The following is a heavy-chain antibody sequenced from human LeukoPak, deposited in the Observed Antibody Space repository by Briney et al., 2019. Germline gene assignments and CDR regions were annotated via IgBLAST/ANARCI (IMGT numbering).Heavy chain of an antibody. D-gene: IGHD6-19*01. CDR1: GFTFSSYA. CDR2: ISGSGGST. J-gene: IGHJ6*02. V-gene: IGHV3-23*01. Sequence: GGSLRLSCAASGFTFSSYAMSWVRQAPGKGLEWVSAISGSGGSTYYADSAKGRFTISRDNSKNTLYLQMNSLRAEDTAVYYCAKDLLSSSGSLPNYGMDVWGQGTTVTVSS. CDR3: AKDLLSSSGSLPNYGMDV.